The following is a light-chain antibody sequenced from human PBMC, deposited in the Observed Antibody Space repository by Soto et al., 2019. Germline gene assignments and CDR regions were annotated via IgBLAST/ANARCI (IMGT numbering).Light chain of an antibody. CDR3: QQYDRASST. CDR1: QSISSW. Sequence: DIQMTQSPSTLSASVGDRVIITCRASQSISSWLAWYQQKPGKAPNLLIYRASTLKSGIPSRFSGSGSGTEFTLTISSLQPDDFATYYCQQYDRASSTFGPGTKVEIK. J-gene: IGKJ1*01. V-gene: IGKV1-5*03. CDR2: RAS.